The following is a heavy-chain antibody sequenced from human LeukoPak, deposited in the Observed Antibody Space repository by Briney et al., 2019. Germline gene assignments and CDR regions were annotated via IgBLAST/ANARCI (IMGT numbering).Heavy chain of an antibody. Sequence: GGSLRLSCAASGFTFSNYAMSWVRQAPGKGLEWVSAISGSGGSTYYADSVKGRFTISRDNSKNTLYLQMNSLRAEDTAVYYCAKGGNYYGSGSPGGTFDYWGQGTLVTVSS. D-gene: IGHD3-10*01. J-gene: IGHJ4*02. V-gene: IGHV3-23*01. CDR1: GFTFSNYA. CDR2: ISGSGGST. CDR3: AKGGNYYGSGSPGGTFDY.